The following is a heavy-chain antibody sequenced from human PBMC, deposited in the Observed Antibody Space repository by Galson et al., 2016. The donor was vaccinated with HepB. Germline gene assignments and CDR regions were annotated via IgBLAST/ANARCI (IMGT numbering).Heavy chain of an antibody. D-gene: IGHD3-10*01. CDR1: GGSVDDYY. J-gene: IGHJ3*01. V-gene: IGHV4-59*02. CDR3: ARSRPTSGWFGRAFDV. CDR2: VYYSGNI. Sequence: SETLSLTCSVSGGSVDDYYWHWIRQPPGKGLEWIGFVYYSGNIYYNPSLRSRVTISLDRSDNHVSLRRTSVAAADTAVYYCARSRPTSGWFGRAFDVWGQGTTVTVSS.